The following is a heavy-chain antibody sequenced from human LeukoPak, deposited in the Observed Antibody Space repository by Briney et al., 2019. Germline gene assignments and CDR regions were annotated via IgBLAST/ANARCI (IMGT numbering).Heavy chain of an antibody. V-gene: IGHV3-48*04. Sequence: GGSLRLSCAASGFTFSSYSMNWVRQAPGKGLEWVSYISSSSSTIYYADSVKGRFTISRDNAKNSLYLQMNSLRAEDTAVYYCARDSQLWFGEFYFDYWGQGTLVTVSS. CDR1: GFTFSSYS. D-gene: IGHD3-10*01. J-gene: IGHJ4*02. CDR2: ISSSSSTI. CDR3: ARDSQLWFGEFYFDY.